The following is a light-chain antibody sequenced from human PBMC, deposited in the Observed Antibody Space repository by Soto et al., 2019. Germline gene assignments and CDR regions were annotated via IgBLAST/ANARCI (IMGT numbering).Light chain of an antibody. CDR2: GNI. V-gene: IGLV1-40*01. J-gene: IGLJ2*01. Sequence: QSVLTQPPSVSGAPGQRVTISCTGNNSNIGAGYDVHWYQQLPGTAPKLFIYGNINRPSGVPDRFSGSKSGASVSLAITGLQVEDEADYYCQSYDSSLSAWVFGGGTKLTVL. CDR1: NSNIGAGYD. CDR3: QSYDSSLSAWV.